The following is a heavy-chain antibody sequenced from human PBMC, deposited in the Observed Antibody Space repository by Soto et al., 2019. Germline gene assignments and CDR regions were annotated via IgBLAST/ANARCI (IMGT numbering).Heavy chain of an antibody. CDR1: GFTFSGSA. J-gene: IGHJ6*02. V-gene: IGHV3-73*01. CDR3: TVRFLEWLPSSTYYYGMDV. D-gene: IGHD3-3*01. CDR2: IRSKANSYAT. Sequence: GGSLRLSCAASGFTFSGSAMHWVRQASGKGLEWVGRIRSKANSYATAYAASVRGRFTISRDDSKNTAYLQMNSLKTEDTAVYYCTVRFLEWLPSSTYYYGMDVWGQGTTVTVSS.